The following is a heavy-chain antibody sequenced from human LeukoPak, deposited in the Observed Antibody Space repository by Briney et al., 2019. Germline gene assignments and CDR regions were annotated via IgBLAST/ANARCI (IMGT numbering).Heavy chain of an antibody. J-gene: IGHJ1*01. V-gene: IGHV4-39*07. CDR3: ARVEQLGPSRRKEYFQH. CDR2: IYYSGST. Sequence: SETLSLTCTVSGGSISSSSYYWGWIRQPPGKGLEWIGSIYYSGSTYYNPSLKSRVTISVDTSKNQFSLKLSSVTAADTAVYYCARVEQLGPSRRKEYFQHWGQGTLVTVSS. CDR1: GGSISSSSYY. D-gene: IGHD6-6*01.